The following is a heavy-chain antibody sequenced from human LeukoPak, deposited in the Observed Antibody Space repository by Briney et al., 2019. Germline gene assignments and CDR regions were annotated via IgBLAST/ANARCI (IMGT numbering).Heavy chain of an antibody. Sequence: ASVKVSCKASGYTFTGYYMNWVRQVPGQGLEWMGCINPNSGGTNYAQKFQGRVTMTRDTSISTAYMELSRLRSDDTAVYYCAREVYDSSGYPLNWFDPWGQGTLVTVSS. D-gene: IGHD3-22*01. CDR3: AREVYDSSGYPLNWFDP. J-gene: IGHJ5*02. V-gene: IGHV1-2*02. CDR2: INPNSGGT. CDR1: GYTFTGYY.